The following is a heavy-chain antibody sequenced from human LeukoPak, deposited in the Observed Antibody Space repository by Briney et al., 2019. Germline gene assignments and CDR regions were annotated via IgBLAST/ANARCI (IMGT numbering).Heavy chain of an antibody. Sequence: PSETLSLTCTVSGGSISTFYWTWIRQPAGKGLEWIGRINNSGSTNYNPSLRSRVSMSVDRSKNQFSVTRSSVTAADTAVYFCAREGGDPRWLDPWGQGTLVTVSS. J-gene: IGHJ5*02. CDR3: AREGGDPRWLDP. V-gene: IGHV4-4*07. CDR2: INNSGST. CDR1: GGSISTFY. D-gene: IGHD6-25*01.